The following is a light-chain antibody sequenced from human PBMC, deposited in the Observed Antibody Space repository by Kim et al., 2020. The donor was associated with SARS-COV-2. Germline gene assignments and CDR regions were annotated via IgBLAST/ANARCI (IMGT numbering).Light chain of an antibody. J-gene: IGKJ3*01. Sequence: SPGERATLSCRASQSVSSYYLAWYQQKPAQAPRLLIYGASSRATGIPDRFSGSGSGTDFTLTISRLEPEDFGVYFCQQYGTSPCTFGPGTKVDIK. CDR1: QSVSSYY. CDR2: GAS. V-gene: IGKV3-20*01. CDR3: QQYGTSPCT.